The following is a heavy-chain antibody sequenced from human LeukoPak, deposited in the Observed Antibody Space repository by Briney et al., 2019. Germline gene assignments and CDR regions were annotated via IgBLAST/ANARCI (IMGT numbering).Heavy chain of an antibody. D-gene: IGHD2-2*01. CDR2: ISSSSSTI. J-gene: IGHJ6*02. Sequence: GGSLRLSCAASGFTFSSYSMNWVRQAPGKGLEWVSYISSSSSTIYYADSVKGRFTISGDNAKNSLYLQMNSLRDEDTAVYYCAREGSTFYYYYGMDVWGQGTTVTVSS. CDR1: GFTFSSYS. V-gene: IGHV3-48*02. CDR3: AREGSTFYYYYGMDV.